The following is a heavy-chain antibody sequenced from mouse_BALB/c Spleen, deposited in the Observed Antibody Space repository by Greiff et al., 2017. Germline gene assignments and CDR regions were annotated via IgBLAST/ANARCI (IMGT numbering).Heavy chain of an antibody. CDR1: GFSLTSYG. Sequence: VKLQESGPGLVAPSQSLSITCTVSGFSLTSYGVHWVRQPPGKGLEWLGVIWAGGSTNYNSALMSRLSISKDNSKSQVFLKMNSLQTDDTAMYYCARDEGTTATWFAYWGQGTLVTVSA. CDR3: ARDEGTTATWFAY. D-gene: IGHD1-2*01. J-gene: IGHJ3*01. V-gene: IGHV2-9*02. CDR2: IWAGGST.